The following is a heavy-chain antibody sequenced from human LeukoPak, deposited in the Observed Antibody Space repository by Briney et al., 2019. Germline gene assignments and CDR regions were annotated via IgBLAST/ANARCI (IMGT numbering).Heavy chain of an antibody. CDR1: GGSISSSSYY. V-gene: IGHV4-39*01. CDR2: IYYSGST. Sequence: PSETLSLTCTVSGGSISSSSYYWGWIRQPPGKGLAWMASIYYSGSTYYNPSLKSRVTISVDTSKNQFSLKLSSVTAADTAVYYCARHDSSGYPKPYWYFDLWGRGTLVTVSS. CDR3: ARHDSSGYPKPYWYFDL. J-gene: IGHJ2*01. D-gene: IGHD3-22*01.